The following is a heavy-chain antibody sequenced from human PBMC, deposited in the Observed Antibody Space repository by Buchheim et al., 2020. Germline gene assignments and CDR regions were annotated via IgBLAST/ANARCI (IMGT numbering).Heavy chain of an antibody. CDR1: GFTFSNYA. CDR2: ISGSGGST. CDR3: AARSDY. V-gene: IGHV3-23*01. J-gene: IGHJ4*02. Sequence: EVQLLESGGGLVQPGGSLRLSCAASGFTFSNYAMRRVRQAPGKGLEWVSEISGSGGSTYYADSVKGRFTISRDNSKNTLHLQMSSLRAEDTAIYYCAARSDYWGQGTL.